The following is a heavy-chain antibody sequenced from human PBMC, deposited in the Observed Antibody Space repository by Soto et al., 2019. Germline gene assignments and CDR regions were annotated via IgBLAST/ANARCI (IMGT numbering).Heavy chain of an antibody. CDR2: IYYSGST. CDR1: GDSISSYY. Sequence: PSETLSLTCTVSGDSISSYYWGWIRQPPGKGLEWIGSIYYSGSTYYNPSLKSRVTISVDTSKNQFSLKLSSVTAADTAVYYCARLVSSGYYTLGYYYYGMDVWGQGTTVTVSS. J-gene: IGHJ6*02. CDR3: ARLVSSGYYTLGYYYYGMDV. D-gene: IGHD3-10*01. V-gene: IGHV4-39*01.